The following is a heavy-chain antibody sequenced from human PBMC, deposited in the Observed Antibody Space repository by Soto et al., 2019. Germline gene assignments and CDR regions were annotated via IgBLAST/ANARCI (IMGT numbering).Heavy chain of an antibody. CDR2: ISYDGSNK. V-gene: IGHV3-30-3*01. J-gene: IGHJ3*02. CDR3: AREPGRFLGSWSDI. Sequence: GGSLRLSCAASGFTFSSYAMHWVRQAPGKGLEWVAVISYDGSNKYYADSVKGRFTISRDNSKNTLYLQMNSLRAEGTAVYYCAREPGRFLGSWSDIWGQGTMVTVSS. D-gene: IGHD3-3*01. CDR1: GFTFSSYA.